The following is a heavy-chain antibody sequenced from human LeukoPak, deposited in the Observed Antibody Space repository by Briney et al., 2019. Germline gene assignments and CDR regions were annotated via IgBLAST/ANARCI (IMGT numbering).Heavy chain of an antibody. Sequence: GGSLRLSCAASGFTFSSYAMSWVRQAPGKGLEWVANIKQDGSEKYYVDSVKGRFTISRDNAKNSLYPQMNSLRAEDTAVCYCARDPGYYDFWSGSSEFNWFDPWGQGTLVTVSS. CDR1: GFTFSSYA. V-gene: IGHV3-7*01. J-gene: IGHJ5*02. D-gene: IGHD3-3*01. CDR2: IKQDGSEK. CDR3: ARDPGYYDFWSGSSEFNWFDP.